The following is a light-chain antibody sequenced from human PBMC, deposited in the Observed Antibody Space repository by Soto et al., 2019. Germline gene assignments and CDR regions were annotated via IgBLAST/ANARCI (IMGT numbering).Light chain of an antibody. CDR2: GAS. J-gene: IGKJ2*01. V-gene: IGKV3-20*01. CDR1: QSVSTSY. Sequence: EIVLTQSPGTLSLSPGERATLSCRASQSVSTSYLAWYQQKPGQAPRLLIYGASSRPAGIPDTFSGSGSGRDFTLTISRLEPEDFAVYYCQQYDSSPYTFGQGTKLEIK. CDR3: QQYDSSPYT.